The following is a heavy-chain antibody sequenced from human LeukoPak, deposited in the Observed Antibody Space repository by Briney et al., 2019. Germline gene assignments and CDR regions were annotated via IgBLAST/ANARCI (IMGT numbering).Heavy chain of an antibody. Sequence: SETLSLTCTVSGGSISSGGYYWSWIRQPPGKGLEWIGYIYHSGSTYYNPSLKSRVTISVDRSKNQFSLKLSSVTAADTAVYYCARDRGGYTYSHDYWGQGTLVTVSS. J-gene: IGHJ4*02. V-gene: IGHV4-30-2*01. CDR2: IYHSGST. CDR3: ARDRGGYTYSHDY. D-gene: IGHD5-18*01. CDR1: GGSISSGGYY.